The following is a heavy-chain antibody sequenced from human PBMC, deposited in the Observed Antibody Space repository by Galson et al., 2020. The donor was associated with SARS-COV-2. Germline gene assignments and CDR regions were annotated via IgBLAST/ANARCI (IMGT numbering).Heavy chain of an antibody. V-gene: IGHV3-73*01. Sequence: RESLKISCVASGFTFSGAVIHWVRQASGKGLEWVGRLRSRTNNYATGYAASVKGRFIISRDDSKKTAYLQMKSLKTEDTAVYYCTTINYWGQGTLVTVSS. CDR2: LRSRTNNYAT. CDR3: TTINY. CDR1: GFTFSGAV. J-gene: IGHJ4*02.